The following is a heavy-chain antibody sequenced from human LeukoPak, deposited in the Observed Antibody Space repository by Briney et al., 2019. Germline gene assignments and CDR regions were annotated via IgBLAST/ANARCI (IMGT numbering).Heavy chain of an antibody. D-gene: IGHD1-1*01. CDR2: INPDGRTT. CDR1: GFSFSTYW. V-gene: IGHV3-7*01. CDR3: ATDRGYLTFDY. Sequence: AGGSLGLSCVASGFSFSTYWMNWIRQAPGKGLEWVANINPDGRTTNYVDSVKGRFTISRDNAKSSLYLQMNSLRAEDTAVYYCATDRGYLTFDYWGQGTLVTVSS. J-gene: IGHJ4*02.